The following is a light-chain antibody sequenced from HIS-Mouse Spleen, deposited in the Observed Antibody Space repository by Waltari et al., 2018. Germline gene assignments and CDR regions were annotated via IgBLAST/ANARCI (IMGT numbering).Light chain of an antibody. CDR2: AAS. Sequence: DIQMTQSPSSLSASVGDRVTITCRASQSISSCLNWYQQKPGKAPKLLIYAASSLQSGVPSRFSGSGSGTEFTLTISSLQPEDFATYYCQQSYSTPRTFGQGTKLEIK. J-gene: IGKJ2*01. CDR1: QSISSC. CDR3: QQSYSTPRT. V-gene: IGKV1-39*01.